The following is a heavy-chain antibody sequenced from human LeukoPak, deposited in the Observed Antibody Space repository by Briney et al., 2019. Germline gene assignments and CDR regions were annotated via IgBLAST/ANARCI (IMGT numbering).Heavy chain of an antibody. D-gene: IGHD1-26*01. Sequence: SETLSLTCTVSGGSIRSNYWSWIRQPPGKGLEWIGYIYSSGSTNYNPSLKSRVTMSVDTSKNQFSLNLSSVTAADTAVYYCATLKGWPTYYLDLWGQGTLVTVSS. J-gene: IGHJ5*02. CDR1: GGSIRSNY. V-gene: IGHV4-4*09. CDR2: IYSSGST. CDR3: ATLKGWPTYYLDL.